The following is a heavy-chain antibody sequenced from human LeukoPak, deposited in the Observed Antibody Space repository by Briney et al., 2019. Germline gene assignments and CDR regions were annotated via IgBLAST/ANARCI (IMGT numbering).Heavy chain of an antibody. D-gene: IGHD7-27*01. CDR3: TREVWGSTFPDY. J-gene: IGHJ4*02. Sequence: SETLSLTCTVSGGSISSSSYYWGWIRQPPGKGLEWIGSIYYSGSTYYNPSLKSRVTISVDTSKNQFSLKLSSVTAADTAVYYCTREVWGSTFPDYWGQGTLVTVSS. CDR1: GGSISSSSYY. CDR2: IYYSGST. V-gene: IGHV4-39*02.